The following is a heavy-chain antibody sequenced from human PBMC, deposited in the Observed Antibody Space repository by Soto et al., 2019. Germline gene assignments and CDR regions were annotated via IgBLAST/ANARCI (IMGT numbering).Heavy chain of an antibody. Sequence: QVQLVESGGGVVQPGRSLRLSCAASGFTFSSYGMHWVRQAPGKGLEWVAVISYDGSSRYYADSVKGRFTISRDNSKNTLYLQMNSLRAEDTAVYYCAKPPVGWYPPFDYWGQGTLVTVSS. CDR1: GFTFSSYG. CDR2: ISYDGSSR. V-gene: IGHV3-30*18. D-gene: IGHD6-19*01. CDR3: AKPPVGWYPPFDY. J-gene: IGHJ4*02.